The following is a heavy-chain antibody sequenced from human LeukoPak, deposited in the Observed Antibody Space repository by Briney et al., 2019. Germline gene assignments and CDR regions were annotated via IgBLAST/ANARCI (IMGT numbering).Heavy chain of an antibody. J-gene: IGHJ4*02. CDR3: ARQGATVTTLGF. CDR1: GYSFTNYW. V-gene: IGHV5-51*01. D-gene: IGHD4-17*01. CDR2: IYPGDSDT. Sequence: GESLKISGQASGYSFTNYWIGSVRQMPREGLEWLGIIYPGDSDTTYSPSFQGQVIISADKSISTAYLQCSSLKASDTAMYYCARQGATVTTLGFWGQGTLVTVPS.